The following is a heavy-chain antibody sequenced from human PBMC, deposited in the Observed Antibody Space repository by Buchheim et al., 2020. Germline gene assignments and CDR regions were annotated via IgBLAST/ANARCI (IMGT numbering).Heavy chain of an antibody. V-gene: IGHV4-30-4*01. CDR1: GGSISSGDYY. CDR2: LYYSGSP. Sequence: QVQLQESGPGLVKPSQTLSLTCTVSGGSISSGDYYWSWIRQPPGKGLEWNGYLYYSGSPHYNPSLQSRVPIPVDTSKNQFSLKLGSVTAADAAVYYCGRVNRNAYCSGGSCYSVFDYWGQGTL. D-gene: IGHD2-15*01. J-gene: IGHJ4*02. CDR3: GRVNRNAYCSGGSCYSVFDY.